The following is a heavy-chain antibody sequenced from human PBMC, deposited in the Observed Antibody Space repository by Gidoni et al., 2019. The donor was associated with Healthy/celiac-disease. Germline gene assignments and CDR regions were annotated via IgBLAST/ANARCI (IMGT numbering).Heavy chain of an antibody. V-gene: IGHV3-33*01. Sequence: QVQLVESGGGVVQPGRSLRLSCAASGFTFSSYGMHWVRQAPGKGLEWVAVIWYDGSNKYYADSVKGRFTISRDNSKNTLYLQMNSLRAEDTAVYYCARDIITIFSTIYYYGMDVWGQGTTVTVSS. CDR3: ARDIITIFSTIYYYGMDV. CDR1: GFTFSSYG. J-gene: IGHJ6*02. D-gene: IGHD3-3*01. CDR2: IWYDGSNK.